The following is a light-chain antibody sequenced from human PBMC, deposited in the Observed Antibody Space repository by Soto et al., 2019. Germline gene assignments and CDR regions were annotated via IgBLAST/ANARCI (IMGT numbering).Light chain of an antibody. J-gene: IGKJ3*01. CDR1: QSLLHSNGYNY. CDR3: MQSHKTPVT. CDR2: LGS. Sequence: DIVMTQSPLSLPVTPGEPASISCRSSQSLLHSNGYNYLDWYLQKPGQSPQLLIYLGSNRASGVPDRFSGIGSGTDFTLKISRVEAEYVVIYYCMQSHKTPVTFGPGTKVDIK. V-gene: IGKV2-28*01.